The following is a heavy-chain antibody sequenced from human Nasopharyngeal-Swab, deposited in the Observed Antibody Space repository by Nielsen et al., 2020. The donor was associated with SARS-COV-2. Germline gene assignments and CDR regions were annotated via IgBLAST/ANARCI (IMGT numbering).Heavy chain of an antibody. Sequence: GESLKISCAPSGFTFSNYWMSWVRQAPGKGLEWVANIKQDGGENYYVDSVKGRFTISRDNAKNSLYLQMNSLRPEDTAVYYCARDSGQDYDILTGYYVPLFYGMDVWGQGTTVTVSS. J-gene: IGHJ6*02. CDR2: IKQDGGEN. V-gene: IGHV3-7*01. CDR3: ARDSGQDYDILTGYYVPLFYGMDV. CDR1: GFTFSNYW. D-gene: IGHD3-9*01.